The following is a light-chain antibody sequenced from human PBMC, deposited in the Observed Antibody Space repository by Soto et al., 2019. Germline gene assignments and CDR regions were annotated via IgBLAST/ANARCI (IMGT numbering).Light chain of an antibody. V-gene: IGLV2-14*01. CDR3: SSYTHSPTRYVL. CDR1: SSDVGGYNY. Sequence: QSALTQPASVSVSPGQSNTISCTGTSSDVGGYNYVCGYQQHPGKSPKLIIYEVSNRPSGVSNRFSGSKSGNTASLTIAWRQAEDEADYYCSSYTHSPTRYVLLGGGTKVTVL. J-gene: IGLJ2*01. CDR2: EVS.